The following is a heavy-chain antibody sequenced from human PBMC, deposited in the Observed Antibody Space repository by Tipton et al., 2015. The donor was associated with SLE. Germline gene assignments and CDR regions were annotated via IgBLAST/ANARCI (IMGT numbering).Heavy chain of an antibody. J-gene: IGHJ5*02. CDR1: GGSISSYY. CDR2: IYYSGST. Sequence: TLSLTCTVSGGSISSYYWSWIRQPPGKGLEWIGHIYYSGSTNYNPSLKSRVTISVDTSKNQFSLKLSSVTAADTAVYYCASHGGNDFWRGNWFDPWGQGALVTVSS. CDR3: ASHGGNDFWRGNWFDP. D-gene: IGHD3-3*01. V-gene: IGHV4-59*08.